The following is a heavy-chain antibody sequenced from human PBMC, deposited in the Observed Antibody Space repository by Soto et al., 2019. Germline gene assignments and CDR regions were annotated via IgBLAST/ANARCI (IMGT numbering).Heavy chain of an antibody. D-gene: IGHD3-10*01. J-gene: IGHJ4*02. CDR3: ARTMVRGVIEFDY. Sequence: PSETLSLTCTVSGGSISSGDYYWSWIRQPPGKGLEWIGYIYYSGSTYYNPSLKSRVTISVDTSKNQFPLKLSSVTAADTAVYYCARTMVRGVIEFDYWGQGTLVTVSS. CDR1: GGSISSGDYY. V-gene: IGHV4-30-4*01. CDR2: IYYSGST.